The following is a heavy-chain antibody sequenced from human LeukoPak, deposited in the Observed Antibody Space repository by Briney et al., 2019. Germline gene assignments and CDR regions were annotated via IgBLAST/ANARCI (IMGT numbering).Heavy chain of an antibody. Sequence: SETLSLTCTVSGGSISSYYWSWFRQPPGKGLEWIGYIYYSGSTNYNPSLKSRVTISVDTSKNQFSLKLSSVTAADTAVYYCARDRSGGLWFGELGSDYYGMDVWGKGTTVTVSS. V-gene: IGHV4-59*12. J-gene: IGHJ6*04. CDR2: IYYSGST. CDR1: GGSISSYY. D-gene: IGHD3-10*01. CDR3: ARDRSGGLWFGELGSDYYGMDV.